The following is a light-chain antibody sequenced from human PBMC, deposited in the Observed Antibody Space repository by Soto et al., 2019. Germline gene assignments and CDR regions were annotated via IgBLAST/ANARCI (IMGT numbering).Light chain of an antibody. J-gene: IGKJ1*01. V-gene: IGKV1-39*01. CDR3: QHSYSTPPP. CDR2: AAS. CDR1: QSISRY. Sequence: SRTSQTQSSLFASVGDRVNITCRASQSISRYLNWYQQKPGKAPKLLIYAASSLQSGVPSRFSGSGSGTDFTLTICSLQPEDVAPYYCQHSYSTPPPFGQGTKVDIK.